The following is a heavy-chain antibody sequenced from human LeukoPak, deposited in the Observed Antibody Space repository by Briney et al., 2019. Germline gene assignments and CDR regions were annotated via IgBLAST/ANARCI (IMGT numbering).Heavy chain of an antibody. D-gene: IGHD3-10*01. CDR1: GFSVSSTY. Sequence: GGSLRLSCAASGFSVSSTYMSWVRQAPGKGLEWVSLIYTSGSTFYADTVMGRFTISRDNSKNTLFLQMNSLRAEDSAVYYCTRDRAGTQSWVEFDLWGQGTLVTVSS. CDR3: TRDRAGTQSWVEFDL. J-gene: IGHJ5*02. V-gene: IGHV3-66*03. CDR2: IYTSGST.